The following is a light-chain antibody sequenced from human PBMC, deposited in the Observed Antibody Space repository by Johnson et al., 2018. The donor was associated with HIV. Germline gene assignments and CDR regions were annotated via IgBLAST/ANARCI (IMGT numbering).Light chain of an antibody. Sequence: QSVLTQPPSVSAAPGQKVTISCSGSSSNIGNNDVSWYQHLPGAAPKLLIYDNNKRPSGIPDRFSGSKSGTSATLGITGLQTGDEADYYCGTWDTSLGAQYVFGSGTKVTVL. CDR2: DNN. V-gene: IGLV1-51*01. CDR1: SSNIGNND. CDR3: GTWDTSLGAQYV. J-gene: IGLJ1*01.